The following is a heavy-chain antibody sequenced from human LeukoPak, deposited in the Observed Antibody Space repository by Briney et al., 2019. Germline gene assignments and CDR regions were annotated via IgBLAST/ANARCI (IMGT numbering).Heavy chain of an antibody. CDR1: GFTFSSYA. CDR3: ARGINYDILTGYFPPPQYFQH. V-gene: IGHV3-64*01. Sequence: PGGSLRLSCAASGFTFSSYAMHCVRQAPGKGLEYVSAISSNGGSTYYANSVKGRFTISRDNSKNTLYLQMNSLRAEDPAVYYCARGINYDILTGYFPPPQYFQHWGQGTLVTVSS. D-gene: IGHD3-9*01. CDR2: ISSNGGST. J-gene: IGHJ1*01.